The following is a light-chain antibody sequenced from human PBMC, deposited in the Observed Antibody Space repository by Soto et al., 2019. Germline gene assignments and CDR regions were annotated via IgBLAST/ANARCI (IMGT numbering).Light chain of an antibody. CDR3: QQSYSTLLT. CDR2: AAS. Sequence: DIQMTQSPSSLSASVGDRVTITCRASQSISSYLNWYQQKPGKAPKLQIYAASSLQSGVPSRFSGSGSGTDLTLTISSLQPEDFATYYCQQSYSTLLTFGGGTKVEIK. CDR1: QSISSY. V-gene: IGKV1-39*01. J-gene: IGKJ4*01.